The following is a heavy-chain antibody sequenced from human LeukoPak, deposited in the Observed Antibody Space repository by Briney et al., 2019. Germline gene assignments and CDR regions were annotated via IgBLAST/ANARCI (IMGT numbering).Heavy chain of an antibody. CDR2: INHSGST. CDR3: ARETQSYRDLYYYYYMDV. D-gene: IGHD1-26*01. J-gene: IGHJ6*03. Sequence: SETLSLACAVYGGSFSGYYWSWIRQPPGKGLEWIGEINHSGSTNYNPSLKSRVTISVDTSKNQFSLKLSSVTAADTAVYYCARETQSYRDLYYYYYMDVWGKGTTVTISS. CDR1: GGSFSGYY. V-gene: IGHV4-34*01.